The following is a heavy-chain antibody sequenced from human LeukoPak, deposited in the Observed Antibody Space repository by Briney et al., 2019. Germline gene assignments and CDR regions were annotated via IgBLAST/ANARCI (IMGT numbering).Heavy chain of an antibody. CDR3: AKGLRNFDS. V-gene: IGHV3-23*01. CDR1: GFTFTSYG. D-gene: IGHD3-16*01. J-gene: IGHJ4*02. Sequence: GGSLRLSCAASGFTFTSYGMTWVRQAPGKGLEWVSAIGMNGVATYYADPVKGRFTISRDNSQNTLYLQMSSLRAEDTALYYCAKGLRNFDSWGQGTLVTVSS. CDR2: IGMNGVAT.